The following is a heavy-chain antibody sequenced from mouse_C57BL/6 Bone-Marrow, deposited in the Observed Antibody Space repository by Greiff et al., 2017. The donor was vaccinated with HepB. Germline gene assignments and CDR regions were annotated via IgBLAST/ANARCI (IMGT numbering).Heavy chain of an antibody. Sequence: VQLQQSGAELVRPGASVTLSCKASGYTFTDYEMHWVKQTPVHGLEWIGAIDPETGGTAYNQKFKGKAILTADKSSSTAYMELRSLTSEDSAVYYCTGEDYGSSYWYFDVWGTGTTVTVSS. CDR2: IDPETGGT. D-gene: IGHD1-1*01. V-gene: IGHV1-15*01. J-gene: IGHJ1*03. CDR3: TGEDYGSSYWYFDV. CDR1: GYTFTDYE.